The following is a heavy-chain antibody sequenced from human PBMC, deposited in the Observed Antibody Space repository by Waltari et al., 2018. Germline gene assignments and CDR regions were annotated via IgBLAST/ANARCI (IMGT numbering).Heavy chain of an antibody. CDR2: ICYSGSI. Sequence: QVQLQESGPGLVKPSQTLSLTCTVSGGSISSGGYYWRWIRQHPGKGLEWIWYICYSGSIYYTPSRKSRVTISVDTSKNQCSLKLSSVTAADTAVYYCARYYYGSGSYMDVWGKGTTVTVSS. V-gene: IGHV4-31*03. CDR1: GGSISSGGYY. D-gene: IGHD3-10*01. CDR3: ARYYYGSGSYMDV. J-gene: IGHJ6*03.